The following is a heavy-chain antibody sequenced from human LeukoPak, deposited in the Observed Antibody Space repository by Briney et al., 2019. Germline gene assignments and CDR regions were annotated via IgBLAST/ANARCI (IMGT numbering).Heavy chain of an antibody. Sequence: GGSLRLSCAASGFTFSSFWMNWVRQATGKGLVWVSRIDTDGRSTAYAGYVKGRFTVSRDNAKNTLFLQMNSLRGDDTAVYYCASDYYG. CDR3: ASDYYG. CDR1: GFTFSSFW. V-gene: IGHV3-74*01. J-gene: IGHJ6*01. CDR2: IDTDGRST.